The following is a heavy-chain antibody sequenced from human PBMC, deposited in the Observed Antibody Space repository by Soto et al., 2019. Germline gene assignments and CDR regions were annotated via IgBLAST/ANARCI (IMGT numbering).Heavy chain of an antibody. V-gene: IGHV4-31*03. CDR2: IYYSGST. CDR3: ARVGYGSGSYYFDY. CDR1: GGSISSGGYY. Sequence: SETLSLTCTVSGGSISSGGYYWSWIRQHPGKGLEWIGYIYYSGSTYYNPSLKSRVTISVDTSKNQFSLKLSSVTAADTAVYYCARVGYGSGSYYFDYWGQGTLVTVSS. J-gene: IGHJ4*02. D-gene: IGHD3-10*01.